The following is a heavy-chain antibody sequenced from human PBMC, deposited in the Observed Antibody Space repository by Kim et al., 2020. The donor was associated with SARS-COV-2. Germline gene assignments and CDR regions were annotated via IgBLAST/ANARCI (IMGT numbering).Heavy chain of an antibody. V-gene: IGHV3-30*04. J-gene: IGHJ4*02. CDR2: ISYDGSNK. CDR1: GFTFSSYA. D-gene: IGHD4-4*01. Sequence: GGSLRLSCAASGFTFSSYAMHWVRQAPGKGLEWVAVISYDGSNKYYADSVKGRFTISRDNSKNTLYLQMNSLRAEDTAVYYCARTTYSNYEDFDYWGQGT. CDR3: ARTTYSNYEDFDY.